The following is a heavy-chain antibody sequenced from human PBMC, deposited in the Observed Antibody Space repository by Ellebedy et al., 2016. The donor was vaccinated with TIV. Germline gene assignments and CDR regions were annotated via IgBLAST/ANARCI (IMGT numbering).Heavy chain of an antibody. CDR1: GYTFTSYG. V-gene: IGHV1-3*01. Sequence: AASVKVSCKASGYTFTSYGIGWVRQAPGQGLEWMGWIDVGNGNTKYSQKFQGRVTISRDTSASTVYMELSSLRSEDTAVYYCARDQVNPKYLYYGMDVWGQGTTVTVS. J-gene: IGHJ6*02. D-gene: IGHD2-2*02. CDR2: IDVGNGNT. CDR3: ARDQVNPKYLYYGMDV.